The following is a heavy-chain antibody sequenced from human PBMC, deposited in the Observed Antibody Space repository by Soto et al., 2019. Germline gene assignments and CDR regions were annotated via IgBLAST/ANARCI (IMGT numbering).Heavy chain of an antibody. D-gene: IGHD2-15*01. CDR1: GFTFSSYS. J-gene: IGHJ6*03. V-gene: IGHV3-21*01. CDR3: ARDHCSGGSCYPYYYYYYMDV. CDR2: ISSSSSYI. Sequence: VQLVESGGGLVKPGGSLRLSCAASGFTFSSYSMNWVRQAPGKGLEWVSSISSSSSYIYYADSVKGRFTISRDNAKNSLYLQMNSLRAEDTAVYYCARDHCSGGSCYPYYYYYYMDVWGKGTTVTVSS.